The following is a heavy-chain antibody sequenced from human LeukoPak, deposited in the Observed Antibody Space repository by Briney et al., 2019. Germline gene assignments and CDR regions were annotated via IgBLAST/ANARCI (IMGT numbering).Heavy chain of an antibody. Sequence: SSETLSLTCAVSGYSISSGYYWGWIRQPPGRGLQWIGSIYHSGSTYYNPSLKSRVTISVDTSKNQLSLKLSSVTAADTAVYYRMRGGAYKPFDYWGQRTLVTVSS. D-gene: IGHD5-24*01. CDR2: IYHSGST. J-gene: IGHJ4*02. CDR1: GYSISSGYY. V-gene: IGHV4-38-2*01. CDR3: MRGGAYKPFDY.